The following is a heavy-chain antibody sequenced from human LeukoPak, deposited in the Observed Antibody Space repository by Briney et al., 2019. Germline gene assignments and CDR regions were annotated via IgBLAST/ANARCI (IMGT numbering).Heavy chain of an antibody. Sequence: GGSLRLSCAASGFTFSSYWMNWVRQAPGKGLVWVSRIASDGSSTTYADSVKGRFSISRDNARNTLYLQMSNLRAEDTAVYFCARGGGLDVWGQGATVTVSS. J-gene: IGHJ6*02. D-gene: IGHD3-16*01. V-gene: IGHV3-74*01. CDR3: ARGGGLDV. CDR1: GFTFSSYW. CDR2: IASDGSST.